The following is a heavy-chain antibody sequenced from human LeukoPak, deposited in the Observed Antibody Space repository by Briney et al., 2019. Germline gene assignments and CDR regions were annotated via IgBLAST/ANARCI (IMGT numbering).Heavy chain of an antibody. CDR3: ARGWGRRAVAPSY. V-gene: IGHV1-8*03. D-gene: IGHD6-19*01. CDR2: MNPNSGNT. Sequence: ASVKVSCKASGYTLTSYDINWVRQATGQGLEWMGWMNPNSGNTGYAQKFQGRVTITRNTSISTAYMELSSLRSEDTAVYYCARGWGRRAVAPSYWGQGTLVTVSS. J-gene: IGHJ4*02. CDR1: GYTLTSYD.